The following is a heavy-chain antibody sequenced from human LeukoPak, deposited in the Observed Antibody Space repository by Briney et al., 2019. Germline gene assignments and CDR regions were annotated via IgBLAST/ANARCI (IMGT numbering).Heavy chain of an antibody. Sequence: SQTLSLTCTVSGGSISSGGYYWSWIRQPPGKGLEWIGYIYYSGSTYYNPPLKSRVTISVDTSKNQFSLKLSSVTAADTAVYYCARAVNYDFWSGYYPWGQGTLVTVSS. CDR3: ARAVNYDFWSGYYP. CDR1: GGSISSGGYY. J-gene: IGHJ4*02. D-gene: IGHD3-3*01. V-gene: IGHV4-30-4*08. CDR2: IYYSGST.